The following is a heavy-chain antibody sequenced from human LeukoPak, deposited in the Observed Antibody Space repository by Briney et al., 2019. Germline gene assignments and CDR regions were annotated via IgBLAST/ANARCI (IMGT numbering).Heavy chain of an antibody. CDR3: AKERDTAMVTIDY. J-gene: IGHJ4*02. V-gene: IGHV3-30*02. D-gene: IGHD5-18*01. CDR1: GFTFSSDG. CDR2: IRYDGSNK. Sequence: GGSLRLSCAASGFTFSSDGMHWVRQAPSRGLEWVAFIRYDGSNKYYADSVKGRFTISRDNSKNTLYLQMNSLRAEDTAVYYCAKERDTAMVTIDYWGQGTLVTVSS.